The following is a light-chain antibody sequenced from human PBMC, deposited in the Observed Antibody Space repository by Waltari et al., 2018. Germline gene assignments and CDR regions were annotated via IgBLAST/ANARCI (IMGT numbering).Light chain of an antibody. CDR2: YDS. CDR1: NLETKC. V-gene: IGLV3-21*04. Sequence: SYVLTQPPSVSVAPGKTARITCGGNNLETKCVHWYQQKPGQAPILVIAYDSDRPSGIPERFSGSNSGNTATLTISRVEAADEADYYCQVWDANNDPGVFGTGTEVTVL. J-gene: IGLJ1*01. CDR3: QVWDANNDPGV.